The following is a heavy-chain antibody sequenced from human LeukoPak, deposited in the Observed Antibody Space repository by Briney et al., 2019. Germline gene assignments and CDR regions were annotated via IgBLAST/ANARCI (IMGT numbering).Heavy chain of an antibody. D-gene: IGHD6-13*01. V-gene: IGHV4-30-2*01. CDR3: ARGRYSSSWLFDY. J-gene: IGHJ4*02. CDR1: GGSISSGGYS. Sequence: SETLSLTCAVSGGSISSGGYSWSWIRQPPGKGLEWIGYIYHSGSTYYNPSLKSRVTISVDRSKNQFSLKLSSVTAADTAVYYCARGRYSSSWLFDYWGQGTLVTVSS. CDR2: IYHSGST.